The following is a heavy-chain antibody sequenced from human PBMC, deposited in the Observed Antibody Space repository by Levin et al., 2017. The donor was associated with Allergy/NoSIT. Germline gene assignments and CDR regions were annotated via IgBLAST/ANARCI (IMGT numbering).Heavy chain of an antibody. J-gene: IGHJ4*02. D-gene: IGHD2/OR15-2a*01. Sequence: PSETLSLTCTVSGASTSSAGYYWGWTRQPPGKGLEWIGTVDYRRNTYHNPALRSRVTISLDTSKNPFSLKVTSVTAADTAVYFCTRDRGNHVTDYWGQGTLVTVSS. CDR2: VDYRRNT. V-gene: IGHV4-39*07. CDR3: TRDRGNHVTDY. CDR1: GASTSSAGYY.